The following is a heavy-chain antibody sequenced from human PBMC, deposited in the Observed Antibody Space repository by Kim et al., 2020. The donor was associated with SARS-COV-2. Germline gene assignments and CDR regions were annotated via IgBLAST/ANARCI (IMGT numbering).Heavy chain of an antibody. V-gene: IGHV1-69*01. Sequence: FQGRGTITADESTSTAYMELSSLRSEDTAVYYCARDRAAAGPYYYYGMDVWGQGTTVTVSS. J-gene: IGHJ6*02. CDR3: ARDRAAAGPYYYYGMDV. D-gene: IGHD6-13*01.